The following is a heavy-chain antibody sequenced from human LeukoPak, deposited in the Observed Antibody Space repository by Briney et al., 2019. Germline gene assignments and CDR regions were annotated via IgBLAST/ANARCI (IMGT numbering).Heavy chain of an antibody. Sequence: KSSETLSLTCAVYGGSFSGYYWSWIRQPPGKGLEWIGEINHSGSTNYNPSLKRRVTISVDTSKNQFSLRLSSVTAADTAVYFCARIVPAATNWFDPWGQGTLVTVSS. CDR3: ARIVPAATNWFDP. V-gene: IGHV4-34*01. D-gene: IGHD2-2*01. CDR1: GGSFSGYY. J-gene: IGHJ5*02. CDR2: INHSGST.